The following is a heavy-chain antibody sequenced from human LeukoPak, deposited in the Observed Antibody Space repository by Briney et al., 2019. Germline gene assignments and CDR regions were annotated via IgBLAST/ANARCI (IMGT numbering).Heavy chain of an antibody. CDR1: GGSISSYY. Sequence: SETLSLTCTVSGGSISSYYWSWIRQPPGKGLEWIGYIYYSGSTNYNPSLKSRVAISVDTSKNQFSLKLSSVTAADTVVYYCARYSYGYIGYWGQGTLVTVSS. V-gene: IGHV4-59*01. CDR3: ARYSYGYIGY. D-gene: IGHD5-18*01. J-gene: IGHJ4*02. CDR2: IYYSGST.